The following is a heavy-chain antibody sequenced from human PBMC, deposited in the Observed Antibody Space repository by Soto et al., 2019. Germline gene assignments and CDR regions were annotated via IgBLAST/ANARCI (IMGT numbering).Heavy chain of an antibody. V-gene: IGHV1-24*01. CDR3: ATGAGYCSGGSCYGSYYYMDV. D-gene: IGHD2-15*01. Sequence: GALVKVSCKVSGYTLTELSMHWVRQAPGKGLEWMGGFDPEDGETIYAQKFQGRVTMTEDTSTDTAYMELSSLRSEDTAVYYCATGAGYCSGGSCYGSYYYMDVWGKGTTVTVSS. J-gene: IGHJ6*03. CDR1: GYTLTELS. CDR2: FDPEDGET.